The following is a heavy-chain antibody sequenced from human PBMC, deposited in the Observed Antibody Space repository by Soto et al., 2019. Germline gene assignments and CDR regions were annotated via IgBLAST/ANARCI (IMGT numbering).Heavy chain of an antibody. CDR3: AGGGGGGVDC. D-gene: IGHD1-26*01. Sequence: QVQLQESGPGLVKPSQTLSLTCTVSGGSISSRTSYWSWIRQHPGKGLEWIGYIYYGGDSFYNPSLKSRVTIAIATSENHFSLKLNSVTAADTAVYFGAGGGGGGVDCWGQGTLVTVAS. V-gene: IGHV4-31*03. CDR1: GGSISSRTSY. CDR2: IYYGGDS. J-gene: IGHJ4*02.